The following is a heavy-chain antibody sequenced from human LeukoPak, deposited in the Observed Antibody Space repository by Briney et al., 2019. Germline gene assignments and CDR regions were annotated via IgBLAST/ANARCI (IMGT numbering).Heavy chain of an antibody. CDR1: GDSVSSNSAA. CDR2: TYYRSKWYN. V-gene: IGHV6-1*01. Sequence: SQTLSLTCAISGDSVSSNSAAWNWIRQSPSRGLEWLGRTYYRSKWYNDYAVSVKSRITINPDTSQNQFSLQLNSVTPEDTAVYHCARGLTGYSSGWYGGFDYWGQGTLVTVSS. J-gene: IGHJ4*02. CDR3: ARGLTGYSSGWYGGFDY. D-gene: IGHD6-19*01.